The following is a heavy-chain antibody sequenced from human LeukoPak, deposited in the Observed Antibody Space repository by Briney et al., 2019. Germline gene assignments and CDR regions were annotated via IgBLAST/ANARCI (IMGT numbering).Heavy chain of an antibody. V-gene: IGHV3-23*01. CDR3: AKDSTSRQDYYFDY. CDR1: GFTFSSYA. J-gene: IGHJ4*02. D-gene: IGHD6-6*01. Sequence: PGGSLRLSCAASGFTFSSYAMSWVRQAPGKGLEWVSGISGSGTSTYYADSVKGRFTISRDNSKNTLYLQMNSLRAEDTAVYYCAKDSTSRQDYYFDYWGQGTLVTVSS. CDR2: ISGSGTST.